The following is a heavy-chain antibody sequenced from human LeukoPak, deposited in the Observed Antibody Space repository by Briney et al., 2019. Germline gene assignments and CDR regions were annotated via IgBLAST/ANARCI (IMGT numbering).Heavy chain of an antibody. J-gene: IGHJ3*02. CDR1: GFTFSSYE. D-gene: IGHD6-13*01. CDR2: ISSSGSTI. CDR3: ARAPSYSSSWYDPFDI. Sequence: PGGSLRLSCAASGFTFSSYEMNWVRQAPGKGLEWVSYISSSGSTIYYADSVKGRFTISRDNAKNSLYLQMNSLRAEDTALYYCARAPSYSSSWYDPFDIWGQGTMVTVSS. V-gene: IGHV3-48*03.